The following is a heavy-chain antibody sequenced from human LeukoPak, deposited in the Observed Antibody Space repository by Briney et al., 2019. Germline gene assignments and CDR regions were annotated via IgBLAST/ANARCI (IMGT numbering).Heavy chain of an antibody. CDR3: ARVPFGLGIDY. CDR1: GGSISSSSYY. D-gene: IGHD3/OR15-3a*01. Sequence: PSETLSLTCTVSGGSISSSSYYWGWIRQPPGKGLAWIGSIYYSGSTYYNPSLKSRVTISVDKSKNQFSLKLSSVTAADTAVYYCARVPFGLGIDYWGQGTLVTVSS. CDR2: IYYSGST. V-gene: IGHV4-39*07. J-gene: IGHJ4*02.